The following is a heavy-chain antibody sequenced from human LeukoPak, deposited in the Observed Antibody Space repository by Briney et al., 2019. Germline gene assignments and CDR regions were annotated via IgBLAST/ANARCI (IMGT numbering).Heavy chain of an antibody. D-gene: IGHD2-2*01. CDR1: GGSISSYY. J-gene: IGHJ4*02. CDR2: IYYSGST. V-gene: IGHV4-59*12. CDR3: AASKSGTTSWPHY. Sequence: SPSETLSLTCTVSGGSISSYYWSWIRQPPGKGLEWIGYIYYSGSTNYNPSLKSRVTISVDTSKNQFSLKLSSVTAADTAVYYCAASKSGTTSWPHYWGQGTLVTVSS.